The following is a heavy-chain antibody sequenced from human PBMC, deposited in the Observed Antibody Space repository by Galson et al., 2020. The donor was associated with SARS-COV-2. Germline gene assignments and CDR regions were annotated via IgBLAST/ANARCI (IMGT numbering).Heavy chain of an antibody. V-gene: IGHV4-4*02. CDR1: GGSISSSNW. CDR2: IYHSGST. CDR3: AIKIRGYSYGLDY. Sequence: CAVSGGSISSSNWWSWVRQPPGTGLEWIGEIYHSGSTNYNPSLKSRVTISVDKSKNQFSLKLSSVTAADTAVYYCAIKIRGYSYGLDYWGQGTLVTVSS. J-gene: IGHJ4*02. D-gene: IGHD5-18*01.